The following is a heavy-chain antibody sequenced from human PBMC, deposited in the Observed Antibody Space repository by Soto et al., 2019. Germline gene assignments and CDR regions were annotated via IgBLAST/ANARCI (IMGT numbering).Heavy chain of an antibody. J-gene: IGHJ4*02. CDR2: INHSGST. Sequence: LSLTCAVYGGSFSGYYWSWIRQPPGKGLEWIGEINHSGSTNYNPSLKSRVTISVDTSKNQFSLKLSSVTAADTAVYYCARGYSSSSLFDYWGQGTLVTVSS. CDR3: ARGYSSSSLFDY. CDR1: GGSFSGYY. V-gene: IGHV4-34*01. D-gene: IGHD6-6*01.